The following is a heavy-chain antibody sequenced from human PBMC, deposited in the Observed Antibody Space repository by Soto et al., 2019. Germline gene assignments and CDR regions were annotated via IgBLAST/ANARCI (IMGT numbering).Heavy chain of an antibody. V-gene: IGHV3-33*01. CDR3: ARDEGLGVNYYYYGMDV. D-gene: IGHD3-10*01. CDR2: IWYDGSNK. CDR1: GFTFSSYG. J-gene: IGHJ6*02. Sequence: QVQLVESGGGVVQPGRSLRLSCAASGFTFSSYGMHGVRQAPGKGLVWVAVIWYDGSNKYYADSVKGRFTISRDNSKNTLYLQMNSLRAEDTAVYYCARDEGLGVNYYYYGMDVWGQGSTVTVSS.